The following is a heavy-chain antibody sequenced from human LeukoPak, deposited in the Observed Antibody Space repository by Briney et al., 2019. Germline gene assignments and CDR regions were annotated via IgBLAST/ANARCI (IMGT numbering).Heavy chain of an antibody. Sequence: GGSLRLSCAASGFTFSSYGMHWVRQAPGKGLEWVAVIWYDGSNKYYADSVKGRFTISRDNSKNTLYLQMNSLRAEDTAVYYCAREKLGDTAMDYFDYWGQGTLVTVSS. D-gene: IGHD5-18*01. CDR2: IWYDGSNK. CDR1: GFTFSSYG. V-gene: IGHV3-33*01. CDR3: AREKLGDTAMDYFDY. J-gene: IGHJ4*02.